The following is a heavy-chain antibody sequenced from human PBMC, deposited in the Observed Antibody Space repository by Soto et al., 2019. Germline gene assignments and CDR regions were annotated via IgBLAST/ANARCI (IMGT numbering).Heavy chain of an antibody. CDR2: ISGSGGST. V-gene: IGHV3-23*01. CDR3: AKAGVLEYCSSTSCYGRRSLYYYGMDV. Sequence: GGSLRLSCAASGFTFSSYAMSWVRQAPGKGLEWVSAISGSGGSTYYADSVKGRFTISRDNSKNTLYLQMNSLRAEDTAVYYCAKAGVLEYCSSTSCYGRRSLYYYGMDVWGQGTTVTVSS. D-gene: IGHD2-2*01. CDR1: GFTFSSYA. J-gene: IGHJ6*02.